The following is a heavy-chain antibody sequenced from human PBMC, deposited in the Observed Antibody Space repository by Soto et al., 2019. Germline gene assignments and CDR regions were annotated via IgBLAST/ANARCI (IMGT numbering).Heavy chain of an antibody. CDR2: ITGSGGVM. J-gene: IGHJ4*02. CDR1: GFDFSGSE. CDR3: AKVAPFILGSPV. D-gene: IGHD2-21*01. Sequence: EVKLLESGGALVHPGGSLRLSCTASGFDFSGSEMNGFRQSPGKGLEWVAYITGSGGVMFHADSVKGRFSICRDNAKNSLFLEMSDLTAADTGVYYCAKVAPFILGSPVWGQGTLVTVSS. V-gene: IGHV3-48*03.